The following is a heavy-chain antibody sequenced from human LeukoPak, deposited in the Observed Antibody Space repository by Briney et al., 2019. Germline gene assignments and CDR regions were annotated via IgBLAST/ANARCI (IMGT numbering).Heavy chain of an antibody. CDR3: ARLYSSSWYFDY. CDR2: IYYSRTT. D-gene: IGHD6-13*01. V-gene: IGHV4-30-4*01. CDR1: GGSISSGDYY. J-gene: IGHJ4*02. Sequence: PSQTLSLTCTVSGGSISSGDYYWSWIRQPPGKGLEWIGYIYYSRTTYYNPSLKSRLTISVDTPKNQFSLKVTSVTAADTAVYYCARLYSSSWYFDYWGQGSLVTVSS.